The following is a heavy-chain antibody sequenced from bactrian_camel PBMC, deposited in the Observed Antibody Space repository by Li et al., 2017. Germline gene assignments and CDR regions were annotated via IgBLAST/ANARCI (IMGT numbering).Heavy chain of an antibody. Sequence: VQLVESGGGLVQPGGSLRLSCKASGFTFSNYGMDWVRQAPGKGLEWVSSITGGGRSTYYADSVKGRFTLSRDNAKNTLYLQLNTLKTEDTAVYYCAPAGRSYVDIKCRARLGQGTQVTVS. J-gene: IGHJ4*01. D-gene: IGHD6*01. CDR2: ITGGGRST. CDR1: GFTFSNYG. V-gene: IGHV3S40*01.